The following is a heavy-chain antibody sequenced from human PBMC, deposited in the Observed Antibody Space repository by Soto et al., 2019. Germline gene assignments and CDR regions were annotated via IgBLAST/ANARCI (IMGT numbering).Heavy chain of an antibody. D-gene: IGHD3-3*01. V-gene: IGHV4-59*01. CDR3: ARDGFWSGYYNWFDP. CDR1: GGSTRSYY. J-gene: IGHJ5*02. CDR2: IYYSGST. Sequence: SETLSLTCSVSGGSTRSYYWSWIRQPPGKGLEWIGYIYYSGSTNYNPSLKSRVTISVDTSKNQFSLKLSSVTAADTAVYYCARDGFWSGYYNWFDPWGQGTLVTVSS.